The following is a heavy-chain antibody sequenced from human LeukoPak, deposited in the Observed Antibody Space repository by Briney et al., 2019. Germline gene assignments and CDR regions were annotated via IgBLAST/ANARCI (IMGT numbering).Heavy chain of an antibody. CDR2: INPNSGGT. CDR3: ARELRYYNFWSGYYTPEYFQH. Sequence: ASVKVSCKASGYTFTGYYMHWVRQAPGQGLEWIGWINPNSGGTNYAQKFQGRVTMTRDTSISTAYMEPSRLRSDDTAVYYCARELRYYNFWSGYYTPEYFQHWGQGTLVTVSS. CDR1: GYTFTGYY. D-gene: IGHD3-3*01. J-gene: IGHJ1*01. V-gene: IGHV1-2*02.